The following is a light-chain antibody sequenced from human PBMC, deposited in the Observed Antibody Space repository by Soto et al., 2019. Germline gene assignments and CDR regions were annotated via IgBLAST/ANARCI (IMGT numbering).Light chain of an antibody. CDR2: GSS. CDR3: QQYGGALPYT. Sequence: EIVLTQSPGTLSLSPGERATLSCRASQSIKSRYLAWYQQTPGQAPRLLVYGSSNRATGIPDRFTGSGSGTDFTLATSGLEPEGFAGYYCQQYGGALPYTFGQGTKLQIK. J-gene: IGKJ2*01. V-gene: IGKV3-20*01. CDR1: QSIKSRY.